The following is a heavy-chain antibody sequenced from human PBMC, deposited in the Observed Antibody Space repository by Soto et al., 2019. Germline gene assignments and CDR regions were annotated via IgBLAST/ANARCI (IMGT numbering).Heavy chain of an antibody. D-gene: IGHD2-15*01. CDR1: GFTFSSYW. CDR3: ARDREGYCSGGRCYWGY. Sequence: GGSLRLSCAASGFTFSSYWMSWVRQAPGKGLEWVANIKQDGSEKFYVDSVKGRFAISRDNAKNSLYLQMNSLRAEDTAVYYCARDREGYCSGGRCYWGYWGQGTLVTVS. V-gene: IGHV3-7*01. CDR2: IKQDGSEK. J-gene: IGHJ4*02.